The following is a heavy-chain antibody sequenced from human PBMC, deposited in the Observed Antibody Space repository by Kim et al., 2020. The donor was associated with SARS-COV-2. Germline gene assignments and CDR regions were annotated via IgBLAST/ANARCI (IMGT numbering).Heavy chain of an antibody. Sequence: GGSLRLSCAAPGFTFSTYAMSWVRQAPGEALAWTSSISSNGGSTYYADPVKGRSTTPRDNPKNTLHLQRNSLRAEDPAVFYCEKETSCGWYWGQGTLVTV. CDR1: GFTFSTYA. CDR3: EKETSCGWY. CDR2: ISSNGGST. D-gene: IGHD6-19*01. J-gene: IGHJ4*02. V-gene: IGHV3-23*01.